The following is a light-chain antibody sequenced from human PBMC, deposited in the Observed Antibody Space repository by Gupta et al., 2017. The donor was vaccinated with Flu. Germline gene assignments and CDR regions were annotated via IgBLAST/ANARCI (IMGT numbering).Light chain of an antibody. J-gene: IGLJ2*01. CDR3: GSYTSSNTLQVI. V-gene: IGLV2-14*03. CDR2: DVS. Sequence: SALTQPASVSGSPGQSMTISCTGTSSDVGDYKNVSWYQQHPGKAPNLMIYDVSFRHSGVANRFSGSKSGNTASLTISGLQAEDEADYYCGSYTSSNTLQVIFGGGTRLTVL. CDR1: SSDVGDYKN.